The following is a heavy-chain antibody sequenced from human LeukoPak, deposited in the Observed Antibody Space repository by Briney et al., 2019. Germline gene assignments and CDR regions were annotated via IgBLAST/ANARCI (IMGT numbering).Heavy chain of an antibody. CDR1: GFTFSNYW. CDR2: ISSSSSYI. D-gene: IGHD2-21*01. Sequence: GGSLRLSCAASGFTFSNYWMSWVRQAPGKGLEWVSSISSSSSYIYYADSVKGRFTISRDNAKSSLYLQMNSLRAEDTAVYYCARDSIGYSLDYWGQGTLVTVSS. CDR3: ARDSIGYSLDY. V-gene: IGHV3-21*01. J-gene: IGHJ4*02.